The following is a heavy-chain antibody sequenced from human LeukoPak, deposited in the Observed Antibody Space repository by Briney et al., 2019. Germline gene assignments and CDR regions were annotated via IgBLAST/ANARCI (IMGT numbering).Heavy chain of an antibody. CDR3: ARSAKVGARAGARRWGLEYNWFDP. V-gene: IGHV1-46*01. CDR2: INPSGGST. CDR1: GYTFTSYY. J-gene: IGHJ5*02. Sequence: ASVKVSCKASGYTFTSYYMHWVRQAPGLGLEWMGIINPSGGSTSYAQKFQGRVTMTRDTSTSTVYMELRSLRSDDTAVYYCARSAKVGARAGARRWGLEYNWFDPWGQGTLVTVSS. D-gene: IGHD1-26*01.